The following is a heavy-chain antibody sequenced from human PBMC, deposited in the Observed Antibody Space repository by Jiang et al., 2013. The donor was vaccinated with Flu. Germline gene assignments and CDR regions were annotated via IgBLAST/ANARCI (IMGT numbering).Heavy chain of an antibody. CDR3: ARSHVAMATTSDYAEYFQH. CDR1: GFSFSNYG. CDR2: ISYDGRNK. D-gene: IGHD6-19*01. Sequence: PGGSLRLSCTTSGFSFSNYGMHWVRQAPGKGLEWVAVISYDGRNKHMADSVKGRFTISRDNSKDTLYLQIHTLRAEDTAVYYCARSHVAMATTSDYAEYFQHWGQGTLVTVSS. J-gene: IGHJ1*01. V-gene: IGHV3-33*05.